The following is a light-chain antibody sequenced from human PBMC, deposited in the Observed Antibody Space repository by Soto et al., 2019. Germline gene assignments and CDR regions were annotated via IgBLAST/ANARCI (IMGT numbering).Light chain of an antibody. Sequence: EIVMTQSPATLSVSPGERATLSCRASQSISSKLAWYQQKPGQAPRLLIYGASTRATGIPARFSGNGSGTRFTLTISSLQSEDFAVYYCQQYHDWPPYTFGQGTQLEIK. J-gene: IGKJ2*01. CDR1: QSISSK. CDR2: GAS. V-gene: IGKV3-15*01. CDR3: QQYHDWPPYT.